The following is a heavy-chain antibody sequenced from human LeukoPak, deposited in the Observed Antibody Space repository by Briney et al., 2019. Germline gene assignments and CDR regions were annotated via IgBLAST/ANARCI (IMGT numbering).Heavy chain of an antibody. CDR2: ISSSSSYI. D-gene: IGHD4-17*01. Sequence: GGSLRLSCAASGFTFSSYSMNWVRQAPGKGLEWVSSISSSSSYIYYADSVEGRFTISRDNAKNSLHLQMNSLGAGDTAVYYCARYATVTTKARWFDYWGQGTLVTVSS. CDR1: GFTFSSYS. J-gene: IGHJ4*02. CDR3: ARYATVTTKARWFDY. V-gene: IGHV3-21*01.